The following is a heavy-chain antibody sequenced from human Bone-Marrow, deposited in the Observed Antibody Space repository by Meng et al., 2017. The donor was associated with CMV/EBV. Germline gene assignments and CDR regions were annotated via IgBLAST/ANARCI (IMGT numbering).Heavy chain of an antibody. V-gene: IGHV3-21*01. CDR1: GFTFSSYS. J-gene: IGHJ6*02. D-gene: IGHD1-1*01. CDR3: ARSLDFTYYYYGMDV. Sequence: GESLKIACAASGFTFSSYSMNWVRQAPGKGLEWVSSISSSSSYIYYADSVKGRFTISRDNAKNSLYLQMNSLRAEDTAVYYCARSLDFTYYYYGMDVWGQGTTATVSS. CDR2: ISSSSSYI.